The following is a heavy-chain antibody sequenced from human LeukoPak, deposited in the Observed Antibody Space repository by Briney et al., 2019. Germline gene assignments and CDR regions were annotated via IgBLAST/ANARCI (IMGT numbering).Heavy chain of an antibody. CDR2: IIPIFGTA. Sequence: ASVKVSCKASGGTFSSYAISWVRQAPGQGLEWMGGIIPIFGTANYAQKFQGRVTITADESTSTAYMELSSLRSEDTAVYYCAAYSSGQYYYYGMDVWGQGTTVTVSS. CDR1: GGTFSSYA. CDR3: AAYSSGQYYYYGMDV. D-gene: IGHD6-19*01. V-gene: IGHV1-69*13. J-gene: IGHJ6*02.